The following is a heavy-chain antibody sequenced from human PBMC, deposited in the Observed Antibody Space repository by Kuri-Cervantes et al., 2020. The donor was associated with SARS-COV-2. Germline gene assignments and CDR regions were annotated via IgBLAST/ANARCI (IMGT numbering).Heavy chain of an antibody. J-gene: IGHJ3*02. V-gene: IGHV3-21*06. CDR3: AREEITRDAFDI. CDR1: GFTFNTYN. Sequence: GESLQISCTASGFTFNTYNMKWVRQAPGKGLEWVSGIGPSNTYIYYADSVKGRFIISRDNAKNSLYLQMNSLRAEDTAVYYCAREEITRDAFDIWGQGTMVTVSS. CDR2: IGPSNTYI. D-gene: IGHD5-24*01.